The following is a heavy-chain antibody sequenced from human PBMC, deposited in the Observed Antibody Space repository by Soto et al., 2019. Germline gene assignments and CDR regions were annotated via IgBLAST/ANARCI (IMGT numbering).Heavy chain of an antibody. CDR3: ARGEVYYIFDY. D-gene: IGHD3-10*01. CDR2: IYYSGST. J-gene: IGHJ4*02. CDR1: GGSISSGGYY. V-gene: IGHV4-31*03. Sequence: SETLSLTCTVSGGSISSGGYYWSWIRQHPGKGLERIGYIYYSGSTYYNPSLKSRVTISVDTSKNQFSLKLSSVTAADTAVYYCARGEVYYIFDYWGQGTLVTVSS.